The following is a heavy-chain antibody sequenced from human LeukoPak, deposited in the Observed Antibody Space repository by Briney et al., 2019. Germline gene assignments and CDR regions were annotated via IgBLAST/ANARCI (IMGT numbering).Heavy chain of an antibody. J-gene: IGHJ2*01. CDR3: ARGRTSSVWYYDL. Sequence: GGSLRLSCAASGFTFSDYYMSWIRQAPGKGLEWVSYISDSSTIIYYADSMKGRFTISRDNAKNSLYLQMNSLRDEDTAVYYCARGRTSSVWYYDLWGRGTLVTVSS. CDR2: ISDSSTII. V-gene: IGHV3-11*01. D-gene: IGHD2-2*01. CDR1: GFTFSDYY.